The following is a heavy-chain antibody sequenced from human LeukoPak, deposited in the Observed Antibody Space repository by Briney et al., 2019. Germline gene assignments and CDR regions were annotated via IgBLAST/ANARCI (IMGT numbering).Heavy chain of an antibody. J-gene: IGHJ4*02. CDR2: IYHSGST. Sequence: SETLSLTCTVSGGSVSSGSYYWSWIRQPPGKGLEWIGYIYHSGSTNYNPSLRSRVTISVDTSKNQFSLKLSSVTAADTAVYYCARSKGYYDILTGYSFDYWGQGTLVTVSS. V-gene: IGHV4-61*01. CDR1: GGSVSSGSYY. D-gene: IGHD3-9*01. CDR3: ARSKGYYDILTGYSFDY.